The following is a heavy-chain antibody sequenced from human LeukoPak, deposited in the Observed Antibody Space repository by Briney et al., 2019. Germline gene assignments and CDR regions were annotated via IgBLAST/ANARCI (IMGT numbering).Heavy chain of an antibody. CDR1: GGSISSYY. CDR2: IYYSGST. CDR3: ARHTTVTTRGGYYFDY. J-gene: IGHJ4*02. Sequence: TSETLSLTCTVSGGSISSYYWSWIRQPPGKGLEWIGYIYYSGSTNYNPSLKSRVTISVDTSKNQFSLKLSSVTAADTAVYYCARHTTVTTRGGYYFDYWGQGTLVTVSS. D-gene: IGHD4-17*01. V-gene: IGHV4-59*08.